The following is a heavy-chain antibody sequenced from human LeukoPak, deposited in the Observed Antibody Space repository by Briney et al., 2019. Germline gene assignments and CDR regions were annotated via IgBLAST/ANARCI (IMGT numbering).Heavy chain of an antibody. D-gene: IGHD6-19*01. V-gene: IGHV3-30-3*01. CDR1: GFTFSSYA. Sequence: GGSLRLSCAASGFTFSSYAMHWVRQAPGKGLEWVAVISYDGSSKYYADSVKGRFTISRDNSKNTLYLQMNSLRAEDTAVYYCAREGSSGWYFDYWGQGTLVTVSS. CDR2: ISYDGSSK. CDR3: AREGSSGWYFDY. J-gene: IGHJ4*02.